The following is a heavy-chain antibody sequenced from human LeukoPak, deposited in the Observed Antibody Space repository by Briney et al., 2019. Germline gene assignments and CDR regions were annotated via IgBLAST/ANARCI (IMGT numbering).Heavy chain of an antibody. J-gene: IGHJ2*01. Sequence: PGGSLRLPCAASGFTFSDYWMSWVRQAPGEGLEWVANIKQDGSDKNYVDSVKGRFTISRDNSKNSLYLQMNSLRAEDAAVYSCAREVGDWQKRIWYFDLWGRGTLVTVSS. V-gene: IGHV3-7*04. CDR2: IKQDGSDK. CDR3: AREVGDWQKRIWYFDL. D-gene: IGHD2-21*02. CDR1: GFTFSDYW.